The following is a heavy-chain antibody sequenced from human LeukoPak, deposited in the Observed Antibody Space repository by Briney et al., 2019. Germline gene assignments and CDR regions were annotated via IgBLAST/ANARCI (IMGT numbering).Heavy chain of an antibody. V-gene: IGHV3-7*01. J-gene: IGHJ4*02. CDR3: VSFYETY. D-gene: IGHD2-2*01. Sequence: GGSLRLSCAASGFTFSGFSMSWVRQSPTRGLEWVANIKQDGSERYYVDSVKGRFTISKDNAKNMVYLQMNNLRAEDTAVYYCVSFYETYWGRGTLVTVSS. CDR1: GFTFSGFS. CDR2: IKQDGSER.